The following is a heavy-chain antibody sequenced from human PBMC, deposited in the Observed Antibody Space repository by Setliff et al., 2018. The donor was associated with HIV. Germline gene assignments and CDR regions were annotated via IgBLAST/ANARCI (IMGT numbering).Heavy chain of an antibody. V-gene: IGHV1-18*01. CDR3: ATTYFEFLTGNFLHVES. CDR2: INTALGAAIGAA. D-gene: IGHD3-9*01. Sequence: ASVKVSCKASGYIFTTFGFSWVRQAPGQGLEWMGWINTALGAAIGAAIYAQKFQGRVTITADTATTTAYLEVGDLRSEDTAVYFCATTYFEFLTGNFLHVESWGQGTLVTVSS. J-gene: IGHJ4*02. CDR1: GYIFTTFG.